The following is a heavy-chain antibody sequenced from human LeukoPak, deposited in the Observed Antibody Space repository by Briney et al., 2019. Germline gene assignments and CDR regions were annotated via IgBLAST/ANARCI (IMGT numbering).Heavy chain of an antibody. D-gene: IGHD3-10*01. V-gene: IGHV1-2*02. CDR3: ARDDYYGSGRH. CDR2: INPNSGRT. Sequence: ASVTVSCKASGYTFTGYYMHWVRQAPGQGLEWMGWINPNSGRTNYAQKFQGRVTMTRDTSISTAYMELSRLRSDDTAVYYCARDDYYGSGRHWGQGTLVTVSS. J-gene: IGHJ1*01. CDR1: GYTFTGYY.